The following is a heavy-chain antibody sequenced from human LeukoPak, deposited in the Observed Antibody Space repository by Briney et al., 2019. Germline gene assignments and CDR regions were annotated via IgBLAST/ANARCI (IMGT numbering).Heavy chain of an antibody. Sequence: ASVKVSCKASGYIFTDYYMHWVRQAPGQGLEWMGWFNPASGGTKYAQKFQGRVTMTRDTSINTAYMELSGLGLDDTAVYYCARGLYYGGNQRAHDAFDIWGRGTLVTVSS. CDR3: ARGLYYGGNQRAHDAFDI. CDR1: GYIFTDYY. D-gene: IGHD4-23*01. J-gene: IGHJ3*02. CDR2: FNPASGGT. V-gene: IGHV1-2*02.